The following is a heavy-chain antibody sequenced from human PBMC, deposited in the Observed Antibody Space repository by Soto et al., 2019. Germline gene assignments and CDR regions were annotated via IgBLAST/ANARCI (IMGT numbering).Heavy chain of an antibody. V-gene: IGHV3-9*01. CDR1: GFTFDDYA. Sequence: EVQLVESGGGLVQPGRSLRLSCAASGFTFDDYAMHWVRQAPGKGLEWVSGISWNSGSIGYADSVKGRFTISRDNAKNSLDLQMNSLRAEDTALYYCAKGSQYSSSRGCFDPWCQGTLVTVSS. CDR3: AKGSQYSSSRGCFDP. CDR2: ISWNSGSI. D-gene: IGHD6-6*01. J-gene: IGHJ5*02.